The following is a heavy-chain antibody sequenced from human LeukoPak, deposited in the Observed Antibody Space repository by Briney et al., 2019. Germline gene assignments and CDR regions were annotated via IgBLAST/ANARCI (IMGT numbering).Heavy chain of an antibody. J-gene: IGHJ4*02. CDR2: INHSGST. Sequence: SETLSLTCAVYGGSFSGYYWSWIRQPPGKGLEWIGEINHSGSTNYNPSLKSRVTISVDTSKNQFSLNLSSVTAADTAVYYRARGDKYSPDYWGQGTLVTVSS. CDR3: ARGDKYSPDY. D-gene: IGHD4-11*01. V-gene: IGHV4-34*01. CDR1: GGSFSGYY.